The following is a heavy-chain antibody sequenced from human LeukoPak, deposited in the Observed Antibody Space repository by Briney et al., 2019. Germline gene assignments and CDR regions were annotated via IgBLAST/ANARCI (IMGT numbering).Heavy chain of an antibody. V-gene: IGHV3-43*01. Sequence: GGSLRLSCAASGFIFEEEIMHWVRQGPGRGLEWVSLISWDGSRTYYADSVKGRFTISRDNSEYSLYLQMTNLRSEDTALYYCVRQKSNGGGSLDFWGQGTLVIVSS. CDR2: ISWDGSRT. D-gene: IGHD2-8*01. CDR1: GFIFEEEI. CDR3: VRQKSNGGGSLDF. J-gene: IGHJ4*02.